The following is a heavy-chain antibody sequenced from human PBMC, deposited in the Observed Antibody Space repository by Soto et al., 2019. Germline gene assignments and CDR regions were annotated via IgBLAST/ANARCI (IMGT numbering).Heavy chain of an antibody. CDR2: INPSSGST. J-gene: IGHJ6*03. V-gene: IGHV1-46*01. CDR3: AREGDGAAAENYYYYYMDV. D-gene: IGHD6-13*01. CDR1: GYTFTSYY. Sequence: ASVKVSCKASGYTFTSYYMHWVRQAPGQGLEWMGIINPSSGSTSYAQKFQGRVTMTRNTSISTAYMELSSLRSEDTAVYYCAREGDGAAAENYYYYYMDVWGKGTTVTVSS.